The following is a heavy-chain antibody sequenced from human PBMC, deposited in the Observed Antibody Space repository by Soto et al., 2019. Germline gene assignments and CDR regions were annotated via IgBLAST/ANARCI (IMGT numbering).Heavy chain of an antibody. CDR3: ARDQGSSGYYYYYYGMDV. CDR2: IIPIFGTA. D-gene: IGHD3-22*01. J-gene: IGHJ6*02. CDR1: GGTFSSYA. V-gene: IGHV1-69*13. Sequence: SVKVSCKASGGTFSSYAISWVRQAPGQGLEWMGGIIPIFGTANYAQKFQGRVTITADESTSTAYMELSSLRSEDTAVYYCARDQGSSGYYYYYYGMDVWGQGTTVTVSS.